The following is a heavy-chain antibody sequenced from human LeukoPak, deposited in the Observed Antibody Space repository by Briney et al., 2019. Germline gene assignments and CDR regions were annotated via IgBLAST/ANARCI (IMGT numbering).Heavy chain of an antibody. CDR1: GFTFSSYW. V-gene: IGHV3-74*01. J-gene: IGHJ4*02. CDR3: AKNGPGFDYFDS. Sequence: PGGSLRLSCAASGFTFSSYWMHWVRQAPGKGLVWVTRINSEGSDTTYADSVKGRFTISRDNAKNTLYLQMNILRAEDTAVYYCAKNGPGFDYFDSWGQGTLVTVSS. D-gene: IGHD3-10*01. CDR2: INSEGSDT.